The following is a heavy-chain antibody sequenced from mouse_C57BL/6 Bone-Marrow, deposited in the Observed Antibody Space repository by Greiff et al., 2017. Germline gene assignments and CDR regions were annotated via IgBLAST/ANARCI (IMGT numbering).Heavy chain of an antibody. CDR2: IDPSDSYT. CDR3: ARDGYYLYYAMDY. J-gene: IGHJ4*01. V-gene: IGHV1-50*01. CDR1: GYTFTSYW. Sequence: QVQLQQPGAELVKPGASVKLSCKASGYTFTSYWMQWVKQRPGQSLEWIGEIDPSDSYTNYNQKFKGKATLTVDTSSSTAYMQLSSLTSEDSAVYYCARDGYYLYYAMDYWGQGTSVTVSS. D-gene: IGHD2-3*01.